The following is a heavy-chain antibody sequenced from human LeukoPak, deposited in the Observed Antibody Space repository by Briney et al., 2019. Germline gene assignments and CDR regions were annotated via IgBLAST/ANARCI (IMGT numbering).Heavy chain of an antibody. D-gene: IGHD6-13*01. CDR1: GYTLTELS. CDR3: AGGIRSSWPGDY. CDR2: FDPEDGET. Sequence: ASVRVSCKVSGYTLTELSMHWVRQAPGKGLEWMGGFDPEDGETIYAQKFQGRVTMTEDTSTDTAYMELSSLRSEDTAVYYCAGGIRSSWPGDYWGQGTLVTVSS. J-gene: IGHJ4*02. V-gene: IGHV1-24*01.